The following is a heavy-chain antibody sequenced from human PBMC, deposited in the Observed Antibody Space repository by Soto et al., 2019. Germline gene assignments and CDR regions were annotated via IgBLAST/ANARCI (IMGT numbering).Heavy chain of an antibody. CDR3: ARWLVGATHFDY. Sequence: PSETLSLTCTVSDDSITSGAYYWGLIRQPPGKGLEWIETIYHSGSTYYNPSLKSRVTISVDKSKNQFSLKLSSVTAADTVVYYCARWLVGATHFDYWGQGTLVTVSS. CDR2: IYHSGST. J-gene: IGHJ4*02. V-gene: IGHV4-39*07. D-gene: IGHD1-26*01. CDR1: DDSITSGAYY.